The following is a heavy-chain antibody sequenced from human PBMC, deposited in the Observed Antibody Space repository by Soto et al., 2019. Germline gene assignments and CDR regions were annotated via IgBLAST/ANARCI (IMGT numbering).Heavy chain of an antibody. V-gene: IGHV3-23*01. CDR2: ISGSGGST. Sequence: GGSLRLSCAASGFTFSSYAMSWVRQAPGKGLEWVSAISGSGGSTYYADSVKGRFTISRDNSKNTLYLQMNSLRAEDTAVYYCAKDRGYSYGPASEIFDYWGQGTLVTVSS. J-gene: IGHJ4*02. CDR3: AKDRGYSYGPASEIFDY. D-gene: IGHD5-18*01. CDR1: GFTFSSYA.